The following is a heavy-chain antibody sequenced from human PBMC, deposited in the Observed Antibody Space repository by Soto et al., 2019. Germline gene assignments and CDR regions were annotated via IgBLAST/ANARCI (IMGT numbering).Heavy chain of an antibody. CDR1: GFTFSSYG. Sequence: VQLVESGGGLVQPGGSLRLSCAASGFTFSSYGMHWVRQAPGKGLEWVAVIWYDGSNKYYADSVKGRVTISRDNSKNTLYLQMNSLRAEDTAVYYCASGGCSGGSCYSENAFDIWGQGTMVTVSS. CDR2: IWYDGSNK. V-gene: IGHV3-33*01. D-gene: IGHD2-15*01. CDR3: ASGGCSGGSCYSENAFDI. J-gene: IGHJ3*02.